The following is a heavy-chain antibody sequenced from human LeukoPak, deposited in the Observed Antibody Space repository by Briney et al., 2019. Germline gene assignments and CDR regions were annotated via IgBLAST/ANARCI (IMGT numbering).Heavy chain of an antibody. CDR2: MNPNSGNT. D-gene: IGHD4-17*01. CDR1: GYTFTSYD. V-gene: IGHV1-8*01. Sequence: ASVKVSCKASGYTFTSYDINWVRQATGQGLEWMGWMNPNSGNTGYAQKFQGRVTMTRNTSISTAYMELSSLRSEDTAVYYCARGGYGDYRSYYYYMDAWGKGTTVTVSS. J-gene: IGHJ6*03. CDR3: ARGGYGDYRSYYYYMDA.